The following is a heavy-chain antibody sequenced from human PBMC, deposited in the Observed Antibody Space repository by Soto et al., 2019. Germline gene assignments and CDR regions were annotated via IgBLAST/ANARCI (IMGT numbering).Heavy chain of an antibody. CDR1: GYTFTGYY. Sequence: SVKVSCKASGYTFTGYYMHWVRQAPGQGLEWMGWINPNSGGTNYAQKFQGWVTMTRDTSISTAYMELSRLRSDDTAVYYCARDSEDTAMARYYYYYGMDVWGQGTTVTVSS. J-gene: IGHJ6*02. CDR3: ARDSEDTAMARYYYYYGMDV. D-gene: IGHD5-18*01. CDR2: INPNSGGT. V-gene: IGHV1-2*04.